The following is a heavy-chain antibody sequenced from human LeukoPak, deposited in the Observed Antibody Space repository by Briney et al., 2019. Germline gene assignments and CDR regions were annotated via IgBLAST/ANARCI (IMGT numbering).Heavy chain of an antibody. D-gene: IGHD1-26*01. CDR3: ARGVRYSGSYRFDY. Sequence: PSETLSLTCTVPGGSISSGSYYWSRIRQPAGKGLEWIGRIYTSGSTNYNPSLKSRVTISVDTSKNQFSLKLSSVTAADTAVYYCARGVRYSGSYRFDYWGQGTLVTVSS. J-gene: IGHJ4*02. V-gene: IGHV4-61*02. CDR1: GGSISSGSYY. CDR2: IYTSGST.